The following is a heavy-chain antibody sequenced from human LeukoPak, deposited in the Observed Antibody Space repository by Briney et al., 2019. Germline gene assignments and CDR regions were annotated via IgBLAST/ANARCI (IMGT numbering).Heavy chain of an antibody. V-gene: IGHV1-24*01. D-gene: IGHD3-10*01. CDR1: VYTLTELS. CDR2: FDPEDGET. CDR3: ATDEPRGPAYFDY. Sequence: ASVKVSCKVSVYTLTELSMHWVRQAPGKGLEWMGGFDPEDGETIYAQKFQGRVTMTEDTSTDTAYMELSSLRSEDTAVYYCATDEPRGPAYFDYWGQGTLVTVSS. J-gene: IGHJ4*02.